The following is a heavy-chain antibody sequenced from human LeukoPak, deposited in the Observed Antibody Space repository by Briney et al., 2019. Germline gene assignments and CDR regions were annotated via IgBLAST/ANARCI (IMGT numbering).Heavy chain of an antibody. CDR3: ARDTGYYYDSSGYLRFDY. J-gene: IGHJ4*02. Sequence: ASVKVSCKASGGTFSSYAISWVRQAPGQGLEWMGGIIPIFGTANYAQKFQGRVTITADESTSTAYMELSSLRSEDTAVYYCARDTGYYYDSSGYLRFDYWGQGTLVTVSS. V-gene: IGHV1-69*13. D-gene: IGHD3-22*01. CDR2: IIPIFGTA. CDR1: GGTFSSYA.